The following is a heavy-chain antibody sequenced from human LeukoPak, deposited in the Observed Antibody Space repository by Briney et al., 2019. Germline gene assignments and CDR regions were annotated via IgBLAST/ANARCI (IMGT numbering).Heavy chain of an antibody. CDR2: TYYRSKWYN. CDR1: GDSVSSSSAT. Sequence: SQTLSLTCATSGDSVSSSSATWTWIRQSPSGGLEWLGRTYYRSKWYNEYAASVRSRITINPDTSKNQFSLQLGFVTPEGTAVYYCAREDYGGNSGTYFDYWGQGTLVTVSS. CDR3: AREDYGGNSGTYFDY. V-gene: IGHV6-1*01. D-gene: IGHD4-23*01. J-gene: IGHJ4*02.